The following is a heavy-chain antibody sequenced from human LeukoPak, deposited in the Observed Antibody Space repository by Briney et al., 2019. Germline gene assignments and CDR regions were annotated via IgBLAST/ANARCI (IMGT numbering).Heavy chain of an antibody. CDR3: ARAYCTSTRCPFDS. CDR1: GDFINSALYF. V-gene: IGHV4-31*03. D-gene: IGHD2-2*01. J-gene: IGHJ4*02. Sequence: PSETLSLTCTVSGDFINSALYFWTWIRQHPGEGLEWIGYTYYSGSTHYNPSLKSRVIISVHTSKNQFSLKLSSVTAADTAVYYCARAYCTSTRCPFDSWGQGTLVTVSS. CDR2: TYYSGST.